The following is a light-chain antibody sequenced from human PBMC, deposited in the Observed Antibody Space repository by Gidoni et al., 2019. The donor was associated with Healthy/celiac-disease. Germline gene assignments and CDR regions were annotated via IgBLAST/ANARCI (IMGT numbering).Light chain of an antibody. CDR1: QSLLHSNGYKY. CDR2: LGS. Sequence: DIVMTQSPLSLPVTPGEPASISCRSSQSLLHSNGYKYLDWYLQKPGHSPQLLIYLGSNRASGVPDRFSGSGSGTDFTLKISRVEAEDVGVYYCMQALQTPLTFGGGTKVEIK. J-gene: IGKJ4*01. CDR3: MQALQTPLT. V-gene: IGKV2-28*01.